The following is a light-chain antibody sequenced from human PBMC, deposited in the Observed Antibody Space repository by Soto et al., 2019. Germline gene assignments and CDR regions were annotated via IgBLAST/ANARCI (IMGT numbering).Light chain of an antibody. J-gene: IGKJ5*01. CDR3: QQYGSSPIN. V-gene: IGKV3-20*01. CDR2: GAS. Sequence: EIVLTQSPGTLSLSPGERATLSCRASQSVSSSYLAWYQQKPGQAPRLLIYGASSRATGIPDRFSGSGSGTDFTLTLSRLEPGDFAVYYCQQYGSSPINFGQGTRQEIK. CDR1: QSVSSSY.